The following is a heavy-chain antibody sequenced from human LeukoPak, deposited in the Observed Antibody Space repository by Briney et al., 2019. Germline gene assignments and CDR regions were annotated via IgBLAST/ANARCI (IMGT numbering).Heavy chain of an antibody. Sequence: GGSLRLSCAASGFTFSSNWMNWVRQAPGKGLEWVANINQDGGEKYYVDSVKGRFTISRDNAKNSLYLQMNSLRAEDTALYYCAKDPDYDSSGYFDYWGQGTLVTVSS. CDR3: AKDPDYDSSGYFDY. V-gene: IGHV3-7*03. J-gene: IGHJ4*02. CDR1: GFTFSSNW. D-gene: IGHD3-22*01. CDR2: INQDGGEK.